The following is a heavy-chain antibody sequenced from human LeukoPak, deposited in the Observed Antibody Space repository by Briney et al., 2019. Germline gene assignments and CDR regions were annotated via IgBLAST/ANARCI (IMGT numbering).Heavy chain of an antibody. V-gene: IGHV4-39*01. D-gene: IGHD1-26*01. Sequence: SETLSLTCTVSGGSISSYYWGWIRQPPGKGLEWIGSIYYSGSTYYNPSLKSRLTISVDTSKNQFSLKLSSVTAADTAVYYCARQLLVGATGNFDYWGQGTLVTVSS. CDR2: IYYSGST. CDR3: ARQLLVGATGNFDY. J-gene: IGHJ4*02. CDR1: GGSISSYY.